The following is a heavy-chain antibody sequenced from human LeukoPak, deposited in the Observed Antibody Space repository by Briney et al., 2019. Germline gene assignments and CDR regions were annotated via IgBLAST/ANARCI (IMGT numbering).Heavy chain of an antibody. D-gene: IGHD4-17*01. V-gene: IGHV3-33*01. CDR2: IWYDGSNK. CDR3: ARDPDYGDYVGWFDP. CDR1: GFTFSSYG. J-gene: IGHJ5*02. Sequence: GGSLRLSCAASGFTFSSYGMHWVRQAPGKGLEWVAVIWYDGSNKYYADSVKGRFTISRDNSKNTLYLQMNSLRAEDTAVYYCARDPDYGDYVGWFDPWSQGTLVTVSS.